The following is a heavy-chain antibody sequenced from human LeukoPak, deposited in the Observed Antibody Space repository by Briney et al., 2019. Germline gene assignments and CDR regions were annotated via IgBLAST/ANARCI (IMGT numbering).Heavy chain of an antibody. CDR3: ARARNSRIAVAGY. V-gene: IGHV1-2*04. D-gene: IGHD6-19*01. CDR2: INPNSGGT. CDR1: GYTFTGYY. J-gene: IGHJ4*02. Sequence: GASVKVSCEASGYTFTGYYMHWVRQAPGQGLEWVGWINPNSGGTNYAQKFQGWVTMTRDTSISTAYMELSRLRSDDTAVYYCARARNSRIAVAGYWGQGTLVTVSS.